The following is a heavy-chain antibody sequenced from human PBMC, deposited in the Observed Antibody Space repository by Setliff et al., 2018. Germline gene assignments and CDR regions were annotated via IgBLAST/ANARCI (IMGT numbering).Heavy chain of an antibody. V-gene: IGHV3-23*01. CDR1: GFTFSSFA. Sequence: GGSLRLSCAASGFTFSSFAMAWVRQAPGKGLEWVSAISGAGGNTFYADSVQGRFSISRDNSRNTLYLQMNSLRAEDTASYYCARDPNGDYVGAFDPWGQGILVTVSS. CDR3: ARDPNGDYVGAFDP. CDR2: ISGAGGNT. J-gene: IGHJ5*02. D-gene: IGHD4-17*01.